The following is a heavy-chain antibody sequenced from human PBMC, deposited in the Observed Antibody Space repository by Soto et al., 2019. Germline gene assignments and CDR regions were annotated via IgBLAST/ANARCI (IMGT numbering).Heavy chain of an antibody. Sequence: KPSETLSLTCTVSGGYIRSTTYYWAWIRQSPGKGLEWIGSIYYSGTTYYHPSLKSRVTMSVDTPKNQVSLKLSSMTAADTAVYYCVRHWSSSGNNWFDPWGQGTQVTVSS. CDR1: GGYIRSTTYY. CDR2: IYYSGTT. J-gene: IGHJ5*02. V-gene: IGHV4-39*01. CDR3: VRHWSSSGNNWFDP. D-gene: IGHD1-1*01.